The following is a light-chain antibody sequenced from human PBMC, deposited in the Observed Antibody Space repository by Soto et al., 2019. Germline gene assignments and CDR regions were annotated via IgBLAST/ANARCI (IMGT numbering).Light chain of an antibody. V-gene: IGLV2-8*01. J-gene: IGLJ1*01. Sequence: QSALTQPPSASGSPGQSVTISCTGTSSDVGGYNYVSWYQQHPGKAPKLMIYEVSKRPSGVPDRFSGSKSGNTASLTVSGLQAEDEADYYCISYAGSHYVFGTGTKVTVL. CDR2: EVS. CDR3: ISYAGSHYV. CDR1: SSDVGGYNY.